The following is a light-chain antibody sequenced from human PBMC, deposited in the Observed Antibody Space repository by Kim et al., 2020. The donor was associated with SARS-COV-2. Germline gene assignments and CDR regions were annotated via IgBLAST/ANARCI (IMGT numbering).Light chain of an antibody. CDR1: QDIRNY. J-gene: IGKJ1*01. CDR3: QKCDSAPWT. Sequence: ASVGDRVTITCRASQDIRNYLSWFKLKQGRAPKLLIYAASALQPGVPSRFSGSGSGTDFTLTVTSLQPEDVATYYCQKCDSAPWTFGQGTKVDIK. CDR2: AAS. V-gene: IGKV1-27*01.